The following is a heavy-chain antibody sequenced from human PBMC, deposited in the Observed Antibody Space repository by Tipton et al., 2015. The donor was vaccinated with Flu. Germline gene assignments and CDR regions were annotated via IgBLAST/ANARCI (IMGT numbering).Heavy chain of an antibody. Sequence: TLSLTCIVSGGSVSSDGYYWTWIRQPPGKGLEYIGQISYSGSANKSPSLRSRATISVETSKNQFSLKLTSVTAADTAVYYCARRDYSNYVSEPKNWFDPWGQGTLVTVSS. V-gene: IGHV4-61*08. D-gene: IGHD4-11*01. J-gene: IGHJ5*02. CDR1: GGSVSSDGYY. CDR3: ARRDYSNYVSEPKNWFDP. CDR2: ISYSGSA.